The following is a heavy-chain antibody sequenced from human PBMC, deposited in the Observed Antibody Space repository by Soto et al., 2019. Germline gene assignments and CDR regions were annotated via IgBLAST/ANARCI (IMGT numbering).Heavy chain of an antibody. J-gene: IGHJ5*02. CDR3: ARDPGSIVSKLGENWFDP. Sequence: SQTLSLTCAISGDSVSSNSAAWNWIRQSPSRGLEWLGRTYYRSKWYNDYAVSVKSRITINPDTSKNQFSLQLNSVTPEDTAVYYCARDPGSIVSKLGENWFDPLGQGTLVTVSS. V-gene: IGHV6-1*01. CDR2: TYYRSKWYN. CDR1: GDSVSSNSAA. D-gene: IGHD3-16*01.